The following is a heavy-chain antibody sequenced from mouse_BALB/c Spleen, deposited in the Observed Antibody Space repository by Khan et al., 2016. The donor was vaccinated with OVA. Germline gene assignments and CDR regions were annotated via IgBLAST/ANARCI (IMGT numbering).Heavy chain of an antibody. Sequence: QVQLKQSGDELMKPGASVKISCKATGYTFSNYWIEWLKQRPGHGLEWIGEILPGSGNTNYNEKFKGKATFTADTSSNTAYMQLSYLTSEDSAVYYCAPNWFWFAYWGQGTLVTVSA. V-gene: IGHV1-9*01. CDR1: GYTFSNYW. CDR3: APNWFWFAY. CDR2: ILPGSGNT. D-gene: IGHD4-1*01. J-gene: IGHJ3*01.